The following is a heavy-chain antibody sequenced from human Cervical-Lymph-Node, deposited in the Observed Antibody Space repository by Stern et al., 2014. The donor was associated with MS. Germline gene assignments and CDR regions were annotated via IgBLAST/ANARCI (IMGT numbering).Heavy chain of an antibody. CDR1: GYTFTSYG. D-gene: IGHD6-19*01. CDR2: ISPHDGNT. V-gene: IGHV1-18*01. CDR3: VRKGYASGWYGYFDY. J-gene: IGHJ4*02. Sequence: VQLMQSGAEVKKPGASVKVSCKTSGYTFTSYGLSWVRQAPGQGLEWMGWISPHDGNTNYEPKLQGRVTMTTDTSTTTAYMELRSLRSDDTAVYFCVRKGYASGWYGYFDYWGQGTLVTVSS.